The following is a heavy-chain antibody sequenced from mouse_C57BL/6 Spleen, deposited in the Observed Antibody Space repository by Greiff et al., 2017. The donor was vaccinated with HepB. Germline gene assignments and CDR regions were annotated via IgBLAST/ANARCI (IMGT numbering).Heavy chain of an antibody. D-gene: IGHD1-1*01. CDR1: GYTFTSYW. Sequence: QVQLQQPGAELVRPGTSVKLSCKASGYTFTSYWMYWVKQRPGQGLEWIGVIDPSDSYTNYNQKFKGKATLTVDTSSSTAYMQLSSLTSEDSAVYYCARRSLITAVVATDWYFDVWGTGTTVTVSS. J-gene: IGHJ1*03. CDR3: ARRSLITAVVATDWYFDV. V-gene: IGHV1-59*01. CDR2: IDPSDSYT.